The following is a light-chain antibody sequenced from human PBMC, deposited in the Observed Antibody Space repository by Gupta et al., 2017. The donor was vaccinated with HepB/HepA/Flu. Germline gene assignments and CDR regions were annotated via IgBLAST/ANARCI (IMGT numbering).Light chain of an antibody. J-gene: IGKJ2*01. V-gene: IGKV1-5*03. Sequence: DIQMTQSPSTLSASVGDTVTITCRASQSISSWLAWYQQKPGKAPKLLIYKASNLQNGVPSRFSGSGSGTEFTLTITSLQPDDFATYYCQQYNDFSITFGQGTELE. CDR1: QSISSW. CDR3: QQYNDFSIT. CDR2: KAS.